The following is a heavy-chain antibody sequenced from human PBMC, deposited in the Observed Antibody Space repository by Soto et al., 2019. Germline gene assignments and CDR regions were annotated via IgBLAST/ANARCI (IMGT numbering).Heavy chain of an antibody. J-gene: IGHJ6*02. Sequence: PGGSLRLSCSASGFTFSDENMSWVRQVPGKGLEWVSGISGGGSYIFYADSVQGRFSISRDNPKNSLFLGMNSLRVEDTAVYYCARDSDCHSTSCFFPPHVWGQGTTVTVS. CDR1: GFTFSDEN. CDR2: ISGGGSYI. D-gene: IGHD2-2*01. V-gene: IGHV3-21*06. CDR3: ARDSDCHSTSCFFPPHV.